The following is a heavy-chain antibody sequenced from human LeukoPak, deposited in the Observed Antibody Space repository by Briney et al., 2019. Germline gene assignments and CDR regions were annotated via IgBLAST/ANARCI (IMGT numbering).Heavy chain of an antibody. CDR2: ISSSSSTI. J-gene: IGHJ6*03. CDR3: ARRPNYCSSTSCYSEYCMDV. D-gene: IGHD2-2*02. Sequence: PGGSLRLSCAASGFTFSSYSMNWVRQAPGKGLEWVSYISSSSSTIYYADSVKGRFTISRDNAKNSLYLQMNSLRAEDTAVYYCARRPNYCSSTSCYSEYCMDVWGKGTTVTVSS. CDR1: GFTFSSYS. V-gene: IGHV3-48*04.